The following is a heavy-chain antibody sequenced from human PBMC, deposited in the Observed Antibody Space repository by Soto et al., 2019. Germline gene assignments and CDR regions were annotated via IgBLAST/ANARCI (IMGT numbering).Heavy chain of an antibody. CDR1: GYSFTSYW. Sequence: PGESLKISCKCSGYSFTSYWIVWVRQMPGKGLEWMGIIYPGDSDTRYSPSFQGQVTISADKSISTAYLQWSSLKASDTAMYYCARRGYSGYDYDYYYYYGMDVWGQGTTVTVSS. D-gene: IGHD5-12*01. CDR2: IYPGDSDT. CDR3: ARRGYSGYDYDYYYYYGMDV. V-gene: IGHV5-51*01. J-gene: IGHJ6*02.